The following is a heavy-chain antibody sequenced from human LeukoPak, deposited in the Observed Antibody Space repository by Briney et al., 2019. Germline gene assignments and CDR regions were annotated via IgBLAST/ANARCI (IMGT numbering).Heavy chain of an antibody. CDR1: GLTFRSYA. J-gene: IGHJ5*02. D-gene: IGHD1-26*01. Sequence: PGGSLRLSCAASGLTFRSYAMSRVRQAPGKGLEWVSDINGSGGSTYYADSVKGRFTISRDNSKNTLYLQMNSLRAEDTAVYYCAKRHSGGVLWFDPWGQGTPVTVSS. CDR2: INGSGGST. V-gene: IGHV3-23*01. CDR3: AKRHSGGVLWFDP.